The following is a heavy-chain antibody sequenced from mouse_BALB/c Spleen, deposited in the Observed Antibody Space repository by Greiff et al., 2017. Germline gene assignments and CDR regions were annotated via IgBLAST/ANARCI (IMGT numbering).Heavy chain of an antibody. Sequence: EVMLVESGGGLVQPGGSLKLSCAASGFTFSSYTMSWVRQTPEKRLEWVAYISNGGGSTYYPDTVKGRFTISRDNAKNTLYLQMSSLKSEDTAMYYCARSYYGNYGWFAYWGQGTLVTVSA. CDR1: GFTFSSYT. CDR2: ISNGGGST. CDR3: ARSYYGNYGWFAY. V-gene: IGHV5-12-2*01. J-gene: IGHJ3*01. D-gene: IGHD2-10*01.